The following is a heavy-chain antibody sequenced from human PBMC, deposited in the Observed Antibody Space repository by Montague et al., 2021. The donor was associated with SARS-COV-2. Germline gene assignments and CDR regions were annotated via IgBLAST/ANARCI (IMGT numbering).Heavy chain of an antibody. V-gene: IGHV3-48*03. CDR2: ISTSVYTT. Sequence: SLRLSCAASGFTFSNYDMSWVRQAPGKGPEWISYISTSVYTTSYAGSVKGRFTISRDNGKNSLYLQMNSLRVEDTAVYYCTRDYRSIVGDGLDIWGQGTKVTVSS. CDR1: GFTFSNYD. D-gene: IGHD3-16*02. J-gene: IGHJ3*02. CDR3: TRDYRSIVGDGLDI.